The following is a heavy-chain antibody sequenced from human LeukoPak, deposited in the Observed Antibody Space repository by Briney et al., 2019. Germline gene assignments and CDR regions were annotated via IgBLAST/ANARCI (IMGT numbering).Heavy chain of an antibody. Sequence: GGSLRLSCAASGFTFSSYAMSWVRQAPGKGLEWVSAISGSGRSTYYADSVKGRFTISRDNSKNTLYLQMNSLRAEDTAVYYCARRREHGSGSDWLWGQGTLVTVSS. D-gene: IGHD3-10*01. CDR3: ARRREHGSGSDWL. CDR2: ISGSGRST. V-gene: IGHV3-23*01. J-gene: IGHJ4*02. CDR1: GFTFSSYA.